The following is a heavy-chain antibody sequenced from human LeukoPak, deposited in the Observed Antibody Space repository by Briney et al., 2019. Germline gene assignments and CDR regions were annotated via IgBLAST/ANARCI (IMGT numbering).Heavy chain of an antibody. D-gene: IGHD3-22*01. V-gene: IGHV4-39*07. CDR2: IYYSGST. Sequence: SETLSLTCTVSGGSISSSNYYWGWIRQPLGKGLEWIGSIYYSGSTYYSPSLKSRVTISVDTSKNQFSLKLSSVTAADTAVYYCARDFPDSSGYYYFDYWGQGTLVTVSS. CDR1: GGSISSSNYY. CDR3: ARDFPDSSGYYYFDY. J-gene: IGHJ4*02.